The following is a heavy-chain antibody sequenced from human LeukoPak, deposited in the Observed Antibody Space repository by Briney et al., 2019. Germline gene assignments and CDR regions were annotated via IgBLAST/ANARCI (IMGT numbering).Heavy chain of an antibody. CDR3: ARDTRGYSYGYRY. D-gene: IGHD5-18*01. CDR2: MNPNSGNT. CDR1: GYTFTSYD. Sequence: ASVKVSCKASGYTFTSYDINWVRQADGQGLEWMGWMNPNSGNTGYAQKFQGRVTITRNTSLSTAYMELSSLRSEDTAVYYCARDTRGYSYGYRYWGQGTLVTVSS. V-gene: IGHV1-8*03. J-gene: IGHJ4*02.